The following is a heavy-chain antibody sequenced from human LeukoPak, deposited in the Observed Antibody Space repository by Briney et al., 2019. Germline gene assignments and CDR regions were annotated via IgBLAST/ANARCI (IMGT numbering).Heavy chain of an antibody. Sequence: PGGSLRLSCAASGFTFSSYGMHWVRQAPGKGLEWVAVIWYDGSNKYYADSVKGRFTISRDNSKNTLYLQMNSLRAEDTAVYYCARDHHYGSGSSYYFDYWGQGTLVTVSS. J-gene: IGHJ4*02. CDR1: GFTFSSYG. CDR2: IWYDGSNK. V-gene: IGHV3-33*01. CDR3: ARDHHYGSGSSYYFDY. D-gene: IGHD3-10*01.